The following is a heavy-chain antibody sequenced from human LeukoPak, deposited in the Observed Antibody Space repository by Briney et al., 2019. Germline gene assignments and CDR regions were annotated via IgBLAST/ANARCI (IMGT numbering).Heavy chain of an antibody. V-gene: IGHV3-48*01. J-gene: IGHJ3*02. D-gene: IGHD3/OR15-3a*01. CDR1: GFTFSSYS. Sequence: GGSLRLSCAASGFTFSSYSMNWVRQAPGKGLEWVSYISSSSSTIYYADSVKGRFTISRDNSKNTLYLQMNSLRAEDTAVYYCGKDGTVYVYFFNIGGKGPMVTVSS. CDR2: ISSSSSTI. CDR3: GKDGTVYVYFFNI.